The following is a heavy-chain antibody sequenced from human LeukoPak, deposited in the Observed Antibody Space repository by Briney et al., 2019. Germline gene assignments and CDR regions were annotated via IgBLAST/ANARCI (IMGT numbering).Heavy chain of an antibody. J-gene: IGHJ3*02. CDR3: ARLNVGTDYYDSGLHDAFDI. Sequence: ASVKVSCKASGYTFTSYGISWVRQAPGQGLEWMGWISAYNGNTNYAQKLQGRVTMTTDTSTSTAYMELRSLRSDDTAVYYCARLNVGTDYYDSGLHDAFDIWGQGTMVTVSS. V-gene: IGHV1-18*01. D-gene: IGHD3-22*01. CDR2: ISAYNGNT. CDR1: GYTFTSYG.